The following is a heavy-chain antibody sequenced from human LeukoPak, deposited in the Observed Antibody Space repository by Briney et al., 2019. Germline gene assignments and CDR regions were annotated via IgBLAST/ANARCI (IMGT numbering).Heavy chain of an antibody. CDR1: GFTFNNAW. D-gene: IGHD3-3*01. V-gene: IGHV3-15*01. Sequence: GGSLRLSCATSGFTFNNAWMNWVRQAPGKGLEWVGRIKSKGDGGTTDYAAPVKGRFTISRDDSKNTLYLQMSSLKIEDTAVYYCAREGGITVFGVAQPGGAFDIWGQGTMVTVSS. CDR3: AREGGITVFGVAQPGGAFDI. CDR2: IKSKGDGGTT. J-gene: IGHJ3*02.